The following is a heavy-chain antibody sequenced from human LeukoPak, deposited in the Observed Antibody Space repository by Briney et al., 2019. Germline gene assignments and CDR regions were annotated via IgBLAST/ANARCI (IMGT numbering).Heavy chain of an antibody. CDR3: AKDRGQWLADNWFDP. CDR1: GFTVSSNY. CDR2: ISGSGGST. J-gene: IGHJ5*02. V-gene: IGHV3-23*01. Sequence: GGSLRLSCAASGFTVSSNYMSWVRQAPGKGLEWVSAISGSGGSTYYADSVKGRFTISRDNSKNTLYLQMNSLRAEDTAVYYCAKDRGQWLADNWFDPWGQGTLVTVSS. D-gene: IGHD6-19*01.